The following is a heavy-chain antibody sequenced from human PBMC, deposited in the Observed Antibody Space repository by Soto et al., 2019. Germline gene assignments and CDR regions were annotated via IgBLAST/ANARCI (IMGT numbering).Heavy chain of an antibody. CDR1: GGSISSGDYY. CDR2: IYYSGST. Sequence: QVQLQESGPGLVKPSQTLPLTCTVSGGSISSGDYYWSWIRQPPGKGLEWIGNIYYSGSTYYNPSLKSRVTISVDTSKKQFPLKLSSVTAADTAVYYCASRKSSPYFDYWGQGTLVTVSS. J-gene: IGHJ4*02. V-gene: IGHV4-30-4*01. CDR3: ASRKSSPYFDY. D-gene: IGHD3-10*01.